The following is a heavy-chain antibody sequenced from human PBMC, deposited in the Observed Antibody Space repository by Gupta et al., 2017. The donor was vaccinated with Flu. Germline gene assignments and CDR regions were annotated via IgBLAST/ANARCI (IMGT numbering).Heavy chain of an antibody. D-gene: IGHD5-18*01. J-gene: IGHJ6*02. V-gene: IGHV1-46*03. CDR3: ARDRGYSYVDGMDV. Sequence: QVQLVQSGAEVKKPGASVKVSCKASGYTFTAYYIHWLRQAPGQGLEWMGIINSSGGVTRYAQKLQGRVTMTRDTSTSTVYMELSSLRSEDTAEYYCARDRGYSYVDGMDVWGQGTTVTVSS. CDR2: INSSGGVT. CDR1: GYTFTAYY.